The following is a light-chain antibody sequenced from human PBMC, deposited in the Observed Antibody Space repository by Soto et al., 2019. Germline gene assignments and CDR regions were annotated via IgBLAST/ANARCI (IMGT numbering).Light chain of an antibody. CDR2: DDN. CDR1: NIGSKS. Sequence: SYELTQPPSVSVAPGQTARITCGGNNIGSKSVHWYQQKPGQDPVLVVYDDNDRPSGIPERFSGSDSGNTATLTISRVEAGDEADYYCQVWHSGVDWVFGRGTQLTVL. J-gene: IGLJ2*01. V-gene: IGLV3-21*02. CDR3: QVWHSGVDWV.